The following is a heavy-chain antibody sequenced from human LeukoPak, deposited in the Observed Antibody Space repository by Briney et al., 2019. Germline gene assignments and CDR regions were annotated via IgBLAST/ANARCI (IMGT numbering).Heavy chain of an antibody. CDR3: ARGRNIGDDILTGYYTPFDY. V-gene: IGHV4-34*01. D-gene: IGHD3-9*01. Sequence: SETLSLTCAVYGGSFSGYYWSWIRQPPGKGREWIGEINHSGSTNYNPSLKSRVTISVATSKNQFSLKLSSVTAADTAVYYCARGRNIGDDILTGYYTPFDYWGQGTLVTVSS. CDR2: INHSGST. CDR1: GGSFSGYY. J-gene: IGHJ4*02.